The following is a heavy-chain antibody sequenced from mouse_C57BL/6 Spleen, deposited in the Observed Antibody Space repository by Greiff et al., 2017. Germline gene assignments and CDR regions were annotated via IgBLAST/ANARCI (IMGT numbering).Heavy chain of an antibody. V-gene: IGHV5-17*01. CDR3: GRPSKRGYFDV. CDR2: ISSGSSTI. Sequence: EVHLVESGGGLVKPGGSLKLSCAASGFTFSDYGLHWVRQAPEKGLEWVAYISSGSSTIYYPDTVKGRFTISSDNAKNTLFLQMASLRSEDTAIYYCGRPSKRGYFDVWGTGTTVTVSS. J-gene: IGHJ1*03. CDR1: GFTFSDYG. D-gene: IGHD2-5*01.